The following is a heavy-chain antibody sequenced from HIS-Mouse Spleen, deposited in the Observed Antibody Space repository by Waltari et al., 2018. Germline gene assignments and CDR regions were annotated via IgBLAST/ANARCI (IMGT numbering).Heavy chain of an antibody. D-gene: IGHD3-9*01. V-gene: IGHV4-34*01. CDR3: ARRLVMDAFDI. Sequence: QVQLQQWGAGLLKPPETAYPTCAVYGGSFSGSNWAWIRQPPGKGLEWIGEINHSGSTNYNPSLKSRVTISVDTSKNQFSLKLSSVTAADTAVYYCARRLVMDAFDIWGQGTMVTVSS. CDR1: GGSFSGSN. J-gene: IGHJ3*02. CDR2: INHSGST.